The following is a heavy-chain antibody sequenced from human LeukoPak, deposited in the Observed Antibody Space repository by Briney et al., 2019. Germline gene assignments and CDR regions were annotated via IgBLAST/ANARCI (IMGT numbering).Heavy chain of an antibody. CDR2: ISGSGGST. D-gene: IGHD3-10*01. Sequence: GGSLRLSCAASGFTFSSYAMSWVRQAPGKGLEWVSAISGSGGSTYYADSVKGRFTISRDKSKNTLYLQMNSLRAEDTAVYYCAKAPLESGSYHDNWFDPWGQGTLVTVSS. CDR1: GFTFSSYA. CDR3: AKAPLESGSYHDNWFDP. J-gene: IGHJ5*02. V-gene: IGHV3-23*01.